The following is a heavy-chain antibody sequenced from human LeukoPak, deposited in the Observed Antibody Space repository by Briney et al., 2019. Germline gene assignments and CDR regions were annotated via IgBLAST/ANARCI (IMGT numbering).Heavy chain of an antibody. J-gene: IGHJ4*02. D-gene: IGHD3-3*01. V-gene: IGHV3-30*18. CDR2: ISCDGSNK. Sequence: GGSLRLSCAASGFTFISYGMHWVRQAPGKGLEGGAVISCDGSNKYYADSVKSRFTISRDNSKNTLYLQMTSLRAEDTAVYYCAKDRFGYDFWSGYQTGDFDYWGQGTLVTVSS. CDR3: AKDRFGYDFWSGYQTGDFDY. CDR1: GFTFISYG.